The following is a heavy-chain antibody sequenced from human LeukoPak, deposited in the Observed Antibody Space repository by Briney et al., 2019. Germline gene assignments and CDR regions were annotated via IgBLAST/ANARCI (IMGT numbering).Heavy chain of an antibody. D-gene: IGHD3-22*01. V-gene: IGHV3-9*01. CDR2: ISWNSGSI. Sequence: GRSLRLPCAASGFTFDDYAMHWVRQAPGKGLEWVSGISWNSGSIGYADSVKGRFTISRDNAKNSLYLQMNSLRAEDTALYYCAKDEYYYDSSGCFDYWGQGTLVTVSS. J-gene: IGHJ4*02. CDR3: AKDEYYYDSSGCFDY. CDR1: GFTFDDYA.